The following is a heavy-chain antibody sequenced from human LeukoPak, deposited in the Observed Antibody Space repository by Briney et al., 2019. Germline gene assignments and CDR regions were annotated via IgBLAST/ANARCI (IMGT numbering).Heavy chain of an antibody. V-gene: IGHV3-23*01. J-gene: IGHJ4*02. D-gene: IGHD1-1*01. CDR2: ITGIGGGT. Sequence: GGSLRLSCAGSGFMFEHYAMNWVRQAPGRGLEWVSVITGIGGGTYYAESVEGRFTVSRDNSKNTVYLQMNSLRADDTAVYYCAKAGASTLPYYFDWWGQGTLVPVAS. CDR3: AKAGASTLPYYFDW. CDR1: GFMFEHYA.